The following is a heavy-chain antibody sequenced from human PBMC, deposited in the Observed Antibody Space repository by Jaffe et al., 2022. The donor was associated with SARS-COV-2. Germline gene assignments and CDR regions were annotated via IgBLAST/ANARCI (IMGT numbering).Heavy chain of an antibody. CDR2: IYWDDDK. CDR3: AHSLARPANYDILTGPHPIIWYFDL. V-gene: IGHV2-5*02. J-gene: IGHJ2*01. D-gene: IGHD3-9*01. Sequence: QITLKESGPTLVKPTQTLTLTCTFSGFSLSTSGVGVGWIRQPPGKALEWLALIYWDDDKRYSPSLKSRLTITKDTSKNQVVLTMTNMDPVDTATYYCAHSLARPANYDILTGPHPIIWYFDLWGRGTLVTVSS. CDR1: GFSLSTSGVG.